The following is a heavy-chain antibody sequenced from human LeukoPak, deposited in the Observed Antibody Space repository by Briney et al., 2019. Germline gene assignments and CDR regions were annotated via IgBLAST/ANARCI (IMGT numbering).Heavy chain of an antibody. CDR1: GFTFSSYA. J-gene: IGHJ4*02. CDR3: TKINAYHYDSSGYYFDY. D-gene: IGHD3-22*01. CDR2: ISGSGGDT. V-gene: IGHV3-23*01. Sequence: GSLRLSCAASGFTFSSYAMSWVRQAPGKGLEWVSAISGSGGDTYYADSVKGRFTISRDNSKNTLYLQMSSLRAEDTAVYYCTKINAYHYDSSGYYFDYWGQGTLVTVSS.